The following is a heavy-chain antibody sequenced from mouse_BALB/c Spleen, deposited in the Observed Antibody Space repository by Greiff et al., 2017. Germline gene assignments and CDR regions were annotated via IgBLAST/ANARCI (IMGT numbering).Heavy chain of an antibody. CDR1: GFTFTSYW. J-gene: IGHJ1*01. CDR3: TKISLLRYFDV. D-gene: IGHD1-2*01. V-gene: IGHV1-5*01. Sequence: VQLQQSGTVLARPGASVKMSCKASGFTFTSYWMHWVKQRPGQGLEWIGAIYPGNSDTSYNQKFKGKAKLTAVTSTSTAYMELSSLTNEDSAVYYCTKISLLRYFDVWGAGTTVTVSS. CDR2: IYPGNSDT.